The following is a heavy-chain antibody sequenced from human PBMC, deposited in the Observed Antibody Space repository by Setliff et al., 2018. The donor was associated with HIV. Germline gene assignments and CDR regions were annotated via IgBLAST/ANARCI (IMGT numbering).Heavy chain of an antibody. CDR1: GVSFSGYY. J-gene: IGHJ5*02. CDR3: ARGVYSSGWYLLTRLDP. D-gene: IGHD6-19*01. CDR2: IDHSGST. Sequence: SETLSLTCAVYGVSFSGYYWNWIRQTPGKGLEWIGEIDHSGSTNYNPSLKSRVTISLDTSKNQFSLRLTSVTAADTAVDYCARGVYSSGWYLLTRLDPWGQGVLVTVSS. V-gene: IGHV4-34*01.